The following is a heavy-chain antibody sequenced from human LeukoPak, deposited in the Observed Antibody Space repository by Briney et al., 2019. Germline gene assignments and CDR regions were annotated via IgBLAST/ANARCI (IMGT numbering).Heavy chain of an antibody. CDR2: ISGSGGST. D-gene: IGHD3-16*02. CDR1: GFTFSGYA. V-gene: IGHV3-23*01. CDR3: AKGPYDYVWGSYRYFDY. J-gene: IGHJ4*02. Sequence: PGGSLRLSCAASGFTFSGYAMSWVRQAPGKGLEWVSAISGSGGSTYYADSVKGRFTISRANSKNTLYLQMNSLRAEDTAVYYCAKGPYDYVWGSYRYFDYWGQGTLVTVSS.